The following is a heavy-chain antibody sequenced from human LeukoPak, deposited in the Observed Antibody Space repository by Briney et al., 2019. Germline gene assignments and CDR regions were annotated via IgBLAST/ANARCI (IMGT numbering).Heavy chain of an antibody. CDR1: GFTFSTCA. Sequence: GSLRLSCAASGFTFSTCAMTWIRQPPGKGLEWIGEINHSGSTNYNPSLKSRVTISVDTSKNQFSLKLSSVTAADTAVYYCARLPYYYDSSGYYYFSFDYWGQGTLVTVSS. J-gene: IGHJ4*02. V-gene: IGHV4-34*01. CDR3: ARLPYYYDSSGYYYFSFDY. D-gene: IGHD3-22*01. CDR2: INHSGST.